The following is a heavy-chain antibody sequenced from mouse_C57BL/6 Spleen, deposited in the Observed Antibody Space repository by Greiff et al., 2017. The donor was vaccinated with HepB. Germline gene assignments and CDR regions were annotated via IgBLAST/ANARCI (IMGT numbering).Heavy chain of an antibody. V-gene: IGHV10-1*01. J-gene: IGHJ4*01. CDR1: GFSFNTYA. Sequence: EVKLVESGGGLVQPKGSLKLSCAASGFSFNTYAMNWVRQAPGKGLEWVARIRSKSNNYATYYADSVKDRFTISRDDSESMLYLQMHNCETEDTAVYYCVRNPIVNARFYAMDYWGQGASVTVSS. D-gene: IGHD2-5*01. CDR3: VRNPIVNARFYAMDY. CDR2: IRSKSNNYAT.